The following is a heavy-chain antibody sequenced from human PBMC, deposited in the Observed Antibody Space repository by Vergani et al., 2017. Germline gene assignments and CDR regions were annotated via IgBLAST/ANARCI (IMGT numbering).Heavy chain of an antibody. V-gene: IGHV3-21*01. CDR3: ARGGAFWSDWYFDI. D-gene: IGHD3-3*01. Sequence: EVQLVESGGGLVKPGGSLRLSCAASEFSSSSSSMNWVRRAPGKGLEWVSSVSTSSSYIYYADSVRGRFTISRDNAKNSLFLQMNSLRAEDTAVYYCARGGAFWSDWYFDIWGRGTLVTVSS. CDR1: EFSSSSSS. J-gene: IGHJ2*01. CDR2: VSTSSSYI.